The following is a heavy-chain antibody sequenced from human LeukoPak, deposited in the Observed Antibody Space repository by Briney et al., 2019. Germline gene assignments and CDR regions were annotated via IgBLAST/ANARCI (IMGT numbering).Heavy chain of an antibody. CDR2: IYTSGST. CDR1: GGSISSYY. J-gene: IGHJ4*02. D-gene: IGHD6-13*01. CDR3: ARGSDIAAAGTSADY. Sequence: SETLSLTCTVSGGSISSYYWSWIRQPAGKGLEWIGRIYTSGSTNYNPSLKSRVTMSVDTSKNQFSLKLSSVTAADTAVYYCARGSDIAAAGTSADYWGQGTLVTVSS. V-gene: IGHV4-4*07.